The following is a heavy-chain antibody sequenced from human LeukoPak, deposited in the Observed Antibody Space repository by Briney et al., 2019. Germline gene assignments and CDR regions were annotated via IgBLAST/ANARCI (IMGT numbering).Heavy chain of an antibody. D-gene: IGHD6-13*01. CDR3: ARDIAAVPY. V-gene: IGHV3-30*04. J-gene: IGHJ4*02. CDR1: GFTFSSYA. Sequence: PGGSLRLSCAASGFTFSSYAMHWVRQAQGKGLEWVAVISYDGSNKYYADSVKGRFTISRDNSKNTLYLQMNSLRAEDTAVYYCARDIAAVPYWGQGTLVTVSS. CDR2: ISYDGSNK.